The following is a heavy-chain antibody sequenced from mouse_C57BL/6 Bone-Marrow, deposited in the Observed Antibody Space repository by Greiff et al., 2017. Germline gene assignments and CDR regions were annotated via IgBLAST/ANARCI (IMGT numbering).Heavy chain of an antibody. J-gene: IGHJ3*01. CDR3: ARVRVTS. CDR1: GYTFTDYY. CDR2: INPNNGGT. D-gene: IGHD2-2*01. Sequence: EVQLQQSGPELVKPGASVKISCKASGYTFTDYYMNWVKQSHGKSLEWIGDINPNNGGTSYNQKFKGKATLTVDKSSITAYMELRSLTSEDSAVYYCARVRVTSWGQGTLVTVSA. V-gene: IGHV1-26*01.